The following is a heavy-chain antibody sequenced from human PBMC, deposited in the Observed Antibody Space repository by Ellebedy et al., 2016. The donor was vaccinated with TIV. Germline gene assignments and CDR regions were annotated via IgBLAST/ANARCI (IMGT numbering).Heavy chain of an antibody. V-gene: IGHV3-NL1*01. Sequence: GGSLRLSCAVSGFTFSSHAMHWVRQAPGKGLEWVSITYRSGTTKYADSVKGRFTISRDSSKNTLYLQMNSLRAEDTAVYHCAREGHDYTNPLDYWGQGTLVTVSS. CDR1: GFTFSSHA. CDR2: TYRSGTT. J-gene: IGHJ4*02. CDR3: AREGHDYTNPLDY. D-gene: IGHD3-16*01.